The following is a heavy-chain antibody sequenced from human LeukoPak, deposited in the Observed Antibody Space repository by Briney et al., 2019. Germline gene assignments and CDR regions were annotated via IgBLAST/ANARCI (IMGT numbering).Heavy chain of an antibody. J-gene: IGHJ1*01. V-gene: IGHV3-23*01. CDR3: AKDLPKITMFGAPQA. Sequence: GGSLRLSCAASDLTFSSYVMSWVRQAPGKGLEWVAGICSGGGTTYYADSERGGFTISKDNSKNMLYLQMNSLRAEDTVVYYCAKDLPKITMFGAPQAWGHGTPGRVS. D-gene: IGHD3-3*01. CDR2: ICSGGGTT. CDR1: DLTFSSYV.